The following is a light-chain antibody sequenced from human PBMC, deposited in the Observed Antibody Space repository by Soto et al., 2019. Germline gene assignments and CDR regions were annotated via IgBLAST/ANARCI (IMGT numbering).Light chain of an antibody. CDR2: DIS. Sequence: EVVLTQSPATLSLSPGERVTLSCRASQAVPSYLAWYQQKPGQAPRLLIYDISNRATGIPARFSGSGSGTDFTLTISSVEPEDVAVYYCHQGNSWPRSTFGQGTKLEIK. CDR3: HQGNSWPRST. CDR1: QAVPSY. V-gene: IGKV3-11*01. J-gene: IGKJ2*02.